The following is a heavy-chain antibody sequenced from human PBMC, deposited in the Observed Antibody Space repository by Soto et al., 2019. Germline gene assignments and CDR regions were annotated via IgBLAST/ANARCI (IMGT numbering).Heavy chain of an antibody. J-gene: IGHJ4*02. CDR1: GYTFTNYG. CDR2: ISPYNGET. D-gene: IGHD2-15*01. V-gene: IGHV1-18*01. CDR3: ARRGSNKWDEDFDF. Sequence: QVQLVQSGAEVKKPGASVRVSCPASGYTFTNYGISWVRQAPGQGLEWVGWISPYNGETRYEQNVQGRVTLTTDTSTSAAYMELRSLRSDDTALYYCARRGSNKWDEDFDFWGQGTLVTVSS.